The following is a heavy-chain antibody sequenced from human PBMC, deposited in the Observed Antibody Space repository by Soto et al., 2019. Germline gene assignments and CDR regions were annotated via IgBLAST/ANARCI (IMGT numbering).Heavy chain of an antibody. CDR3: AGDRGPSSGYYPYWFDP. CDR2: IIPIFGPA. V-gene: IGHV1-69*12. D-gene: IGHD3-22*01. J-gene: IGHJ5*02. CDR1: GGTFSSYA. Sequence: QVQLVQSGAEVKKPGSSVKVSCKASGGTFSSYAITWVRQAPGQGVDWMGGIIPIFGPANYAQKFQARVTITADESTSTAYMELSSLRSDDTAVYYCAGDRGPSSGYYPYWFDPWGQGTLVTVSS.